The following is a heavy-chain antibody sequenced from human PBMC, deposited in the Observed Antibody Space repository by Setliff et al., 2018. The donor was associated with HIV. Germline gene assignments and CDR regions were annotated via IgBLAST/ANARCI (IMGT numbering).Heavy chain of an antibody. V-gene: IGHV1-18*04. Sequence: ASVKVSCKASGYTFTNYYMHWVRQAPGQGLEWMGWISAYNGDTRYAQTLQDRVTMTTDTSTSTAYMEVRSLRSDDTAVYFCARYVPADASFDYWGPGTLVTVSS. CDR3: ARYVPADASFDY. D-gene: IGHD2-2*01. CDR1: GYTFTNYY. CDR2: ISAYNGDT. J-gene: IGHJ4*02.